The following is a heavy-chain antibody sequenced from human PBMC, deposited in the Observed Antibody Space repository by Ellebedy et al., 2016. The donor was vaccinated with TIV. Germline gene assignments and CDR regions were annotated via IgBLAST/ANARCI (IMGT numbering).Heavy chain of an antibody. CDR3: ARGPVTADF. CDR1: GLPFPNFW. Sequence: GESLKISCSASGLPFPNFWMPWDRQSPGKGLVWVSRIPNDGSGTNYADSVKGRLTSSRDNAKNTLYLDMNSLRVEDTTVYYCARGPVTADFWGQGTLVIVSS. J-gene: IGHJ4*02. V-gene: IGHV3-74*01. CDR2: IPNDGSGT. D-gene: IGHD2-21*02.